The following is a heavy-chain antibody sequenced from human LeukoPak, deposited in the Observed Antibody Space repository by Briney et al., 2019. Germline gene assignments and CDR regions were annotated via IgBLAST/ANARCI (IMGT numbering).Heavy chain of an antibody. J-gene: IGHJ5*02. CDR2: IDPNGKTS. V-gene: IGHV3-64*01. CDR1: GFTFSTCV. D-gene: IGHD1-20*01. CDR3: AAQTTLTGAYDP. Sequence: PGGSLRLSCAASGFTFSTCVMLWVRQAPGMGLEYVPSIDPNGKTSYYANSVKGRFTISRDNSNNMLYLQMGSLTTEDMAVYYCAAQTTLTGAYDPWGQGTLVTVSS.